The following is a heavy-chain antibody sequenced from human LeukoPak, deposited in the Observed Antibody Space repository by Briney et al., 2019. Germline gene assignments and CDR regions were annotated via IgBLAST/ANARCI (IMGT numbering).Heavy chain of an antibody. CDR3: GRAPGIATIEY. CDR1: GYTFTANY. D-gene: IGHD6-13*01. CDR2: INRNSGGT. V-gene: IGHV1-2*02. J-gene: IGHJ4*02. Sequence: ASVKVSCKASGYTFTANYIHWVRQAPGQGLEWMGWINRNSGGTNYAQRFQGKVTLTRDMYISTVYMEVSRLRYDETAVYYCGRAPGIATIEYWGQGTLVTVSS.